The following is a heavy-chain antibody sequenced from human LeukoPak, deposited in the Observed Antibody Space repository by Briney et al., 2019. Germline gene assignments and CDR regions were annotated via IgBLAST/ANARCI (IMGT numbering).Heavy chain of an antibody. CDR3: TTGLIAAGTSFEDY. Sequence: GGSLRLSCAASGFTFSNAWMSWVRQAPGKGLEWVGRIKSKTDGGTTDYAAPVKGRFTISRDDSKNTLYLQMNSLKTEDTAVYYCTTGLIAAGTSFEDYWGQGTLVTVSS. D-gene: IGHD6-13*01. J-gene: IGHJ4*02. CDR1: GFTFSNAW. CDR2: IKSKTDGGTT. V-gene: IGHV3-15*01.